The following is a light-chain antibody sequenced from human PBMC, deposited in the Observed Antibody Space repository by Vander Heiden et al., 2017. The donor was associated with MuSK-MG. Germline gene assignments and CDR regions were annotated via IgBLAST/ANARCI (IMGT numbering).Light chain of an antibody. V-gene: IGKV1-39*01. CDR3: HRSDTPGRT. CDR2: TAS. CDR1: QSISSY. Sequence: DIQITQSPSSLSASVGDRVTITCRASQSISSYLNWYQQKPGKPPNLLIYTASSLQSGVPSRFRGSGPVTDFTLTIIILQPEDFATYYCHRSDTPGRTFGQGTKVEIK. J-gene: IGKJ1*01.